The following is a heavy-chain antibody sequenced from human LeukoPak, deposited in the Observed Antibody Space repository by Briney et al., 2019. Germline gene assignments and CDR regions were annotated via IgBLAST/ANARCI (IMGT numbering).Heavy chain of an antibody. D-gene: IGHD3-10*01. V-gene: IGHV1-69*13. J-gene: IGHJ4*02. CDR3: TRDRRGMYYFDY. CDR1: GGTFSSYA. CDR2: IIPIFGTA. Sequence: SVKVSCKASGGTFSSYAISWVRQAPGQGLEWMGGIIPIFGTANYAQNLQGRVTITADESTSTAYMELSSLRSEDTAVYYCTRDRRGMYYFDYWGQGTLVTVSS.